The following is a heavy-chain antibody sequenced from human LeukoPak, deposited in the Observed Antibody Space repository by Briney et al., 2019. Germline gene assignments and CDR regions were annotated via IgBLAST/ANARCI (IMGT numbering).Heavy chain of an antibody. CDR2: FYSGGSGST. J-gene: IGHJ4*02. CDR1: GFTVSSSY. D-gene: IGHD2-2*01. V-gene: IGHV3-53*01. CDR3: AHRKATSWAHDY. Sequence: EGSLRLSCAASGFTVSSSYMSWVRQAPGKGLEWVSVFYSGGSGSTYYADSVKGRFTISRDNSKNTLNLQMNSLRAEDTAVYYCAHRKATSWAHDYWGQGTLVTVSS.